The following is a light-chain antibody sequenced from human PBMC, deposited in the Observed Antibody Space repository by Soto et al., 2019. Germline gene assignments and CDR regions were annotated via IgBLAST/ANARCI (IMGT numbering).Light chain of an antibody. CDR2: DVS. CDR1: SRDVGGYDF. J-gene: IGLJ1*01. Sequence: QSALTQPASVSGSPGQSITISCTGTSRDVGGYDFVSWYQHHPGKATRLMIYDVSHRPSGVADRFSASKSANTASLTISGLLAEDEAYYYGSSYTSISTYVFGTGTKLTVL. CDR3: SSYTSISTYV. V-gene: IGLV2-14*03.